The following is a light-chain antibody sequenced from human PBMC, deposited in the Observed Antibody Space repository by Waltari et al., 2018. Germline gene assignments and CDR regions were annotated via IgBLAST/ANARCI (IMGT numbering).Light chain of an antibody. J-gene: IGLJ1*01. CDR3: ASWDDSHYV. V-gene: IGLV1-47*01. Sequence: QSVLTQPPSASETPGQRVTLSRSGSHAHPGSNYLYWYQQLPGTAPKLLIYRNNQRPSGVPDRFSASKSGTSASLAIDGLRSEDEAIYYCASWDDSHYVFGPGTQVTVL. CDR1: HAHPGSNY. CDR2: RNN.